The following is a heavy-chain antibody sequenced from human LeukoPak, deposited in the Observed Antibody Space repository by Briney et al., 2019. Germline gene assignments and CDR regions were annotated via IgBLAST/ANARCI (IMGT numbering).Heavy chain of an antibody. D-gene: IGHD6-19*01. CDR2: IYPGDSDT. CDR3: ASTRGSSGWYAYFDY. V-gene: IGHV5-51*01. Sequence: GESLKISCKGSGYSFTSYWIGWVSQMPGKGLEWMGIIYPGDSDTRYSPSFQGQVTISADKSISTAYLQWSSLKASDTAMYYCASTRGSSGWYAYFDYWGQGTLVTVSS. J-gene: IGHJ4*02. CDR1: GYSFTSYW.